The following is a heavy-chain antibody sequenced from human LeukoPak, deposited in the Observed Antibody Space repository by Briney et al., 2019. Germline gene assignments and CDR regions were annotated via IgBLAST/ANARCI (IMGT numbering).Heavy chain of an antibody. CDR3: AKGIYSSGWSYFDY. Sequence: PGGSLRLSCAASGFTFSNSAMSWVRQAPGKGLEWVSTLSGSGITTYYADSVKGRFTISRDNSKNTLYPQMNTLRAEDSALYYCAKGIYSSGWSYFDYWGHGTLVTVSS. CDR1: GFTFSNSA. D-gene: IGHD6-19*01. V-gene: IGHV3-23*01. J-gene: IGHJ4*01. CDR2: LSGSGITT.